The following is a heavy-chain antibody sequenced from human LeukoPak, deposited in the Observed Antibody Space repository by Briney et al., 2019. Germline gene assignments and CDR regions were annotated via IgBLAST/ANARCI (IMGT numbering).Heavy chain of an antibody. D-gene: IGHD1-14*01. Sequence: GASVKVSCKASGDTLSDYAISWVRQAPGQGLEWMGGIVPIFGTTNYAQELQARVTITTDESTNTVYMKLSSLRSDDTAVYFCAKDHTEGIDPWGQGTLVTVS. CDR1: GDTLSDYA. CDR2: IVPIFGTT. J-gene: IGHJ5*02. V-gene: IGHV1-69*05. CDR3: AKDHTEGIDP.